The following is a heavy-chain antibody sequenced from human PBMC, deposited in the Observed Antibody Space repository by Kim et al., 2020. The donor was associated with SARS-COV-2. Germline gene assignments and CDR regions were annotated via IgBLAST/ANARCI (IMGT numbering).Heavy chain of an antibody. V-gene: IGHV3-21*01. CDR3: AGVPYYYGSGSYLDY. J-gene: IGHJ4*02. Sequence: ESVKARITIARDNAKNSLYLQLNNLSAEDTAVYYCAGVPYYYGSGSYLDYWGQGTLVTVSS. D-gene: IGHD3-10*01.